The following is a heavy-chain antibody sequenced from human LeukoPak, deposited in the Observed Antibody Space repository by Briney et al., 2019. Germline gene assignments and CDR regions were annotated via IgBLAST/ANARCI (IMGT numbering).Heavy chain of an antibody. Sequence: SETLSLTCSVSGGSINNYYWSWIRQPAGKGLEWIGRIYSSGDTYYNPSLKSRVTMSLDPSRNQFSLRLTSVTAADTAIYYCARMTPGYYYYMDVWGKGTTVTVSS. V-gene: IGHV4-4*07. CDR1: GGSINNYY. J-gene: IGHJ6*03. CDR2: IYSSGDT. CDR3: ARMTPGYYYYMDV.